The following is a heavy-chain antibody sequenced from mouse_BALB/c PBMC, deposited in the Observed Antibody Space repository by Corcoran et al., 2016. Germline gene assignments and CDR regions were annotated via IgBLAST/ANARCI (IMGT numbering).Heavy chain of an antibody. CDR2: INTYTGEP. CDR3: ARTGYGYYFDY. CDR1: GYTFTNYG. Sequence: QIQLVQSGPELKKPGETVKISCKASGYTFTNYGMNWVKQAPGKGLKWMGWINTYTGEPTYADDFKGRFAFSLETSASTAYLQINNLKNEDTATYCCARTGYGYYFDYWGQGTTLTVSS. D-gene: IGHD2-10*02. V-gene: IGHV9-3-1*01. J-gene: IGHJ2*01.